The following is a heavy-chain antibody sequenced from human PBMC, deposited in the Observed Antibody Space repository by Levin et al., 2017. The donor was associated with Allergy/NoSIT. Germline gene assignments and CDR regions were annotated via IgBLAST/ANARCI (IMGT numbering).Heavy chain of an antibody. Sequence: GESLKISCVASGVAFSSDSMNWVRQAPGKGLEWISYISSSSSSIDYADSVKGRFTISRDNAKNSLFLQMNRLRDEDPAVYFCAGMKRNILQAFGIWGQGTMVTVSS. D-gene: IGHD2/OR15-2a*01. CDR1: GVAFSSDS. CDR2: ISSSSSSI. V-gene: IGHV3-48*02. CDR3: AGMKRNILQAFGI. J-gene: IGHJ3*02.